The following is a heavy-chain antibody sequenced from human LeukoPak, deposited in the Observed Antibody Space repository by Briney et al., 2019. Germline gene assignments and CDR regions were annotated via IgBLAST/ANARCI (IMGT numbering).Heavy chain of an antibody. V-gene: IGHV4-59*12. J-gene: IGHJ4*02. CDR3: AADYSGNYHVEFDY. D-gene: IGHD1-26*01. Sequence: SENLSLTCTVSGGSINNYYWYWMRQPPGKGLELIAYSYYSGNANYNPSLKSRVTISVDTSKNQFSLKLSSVTAADTAVYYCAADYSGNYHVEFDYWGQGTLVTVSS. CDR1: GGSINNYY. CDR2: SYYSGNA.